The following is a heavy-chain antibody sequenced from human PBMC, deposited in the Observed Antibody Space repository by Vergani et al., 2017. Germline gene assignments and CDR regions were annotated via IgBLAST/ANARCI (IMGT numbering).Heavy chain of an antibody. D-gene: IGHD3-10*01. CDR3: AKDRGVYNYYYMDV. Sequence: EVQLVESWGGLIQPGRSLRLSCAASGFTFDYAMHWVRQAPGKGLEWVSGISWNSGKIDYADSVKGRFIISRDNVKNSLYLQMNSLRAEDTALYYCAKDRGVYNYYYMDVWGKGTTVTVSS. V-gene: IGHV3-9*01. CDR1: GFTFDYA. CDR2: ISWNSGKI. J-gene: IGHJ6*03.